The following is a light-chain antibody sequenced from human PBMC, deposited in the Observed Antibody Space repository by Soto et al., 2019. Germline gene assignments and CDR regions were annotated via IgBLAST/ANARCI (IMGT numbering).Light chain of an antibody. CDR3: QQANTFPTT. J-gene: IGKJ3*01. V-gene: IGKV1D-12*01. CDR2: AAS. Sequence: IQMTQSPASVSASVGDRVTITCRASQGLNTWLAWYQQKPGQAPKLLIHAASSLQSGVPSRFMGGGYGTDFTLTISSLQPEDFATYYCQQANTFPTTFGPGTKVDIK. CDR1: QGLNTW.